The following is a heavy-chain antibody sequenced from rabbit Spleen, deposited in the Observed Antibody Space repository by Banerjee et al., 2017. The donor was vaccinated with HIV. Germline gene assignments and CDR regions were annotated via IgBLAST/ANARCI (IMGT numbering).Heavy chain of an antibody. D-gene: IGHD6-1*01. CDR1: GVSFSFSSY. Sequence: QSLEESGGDLVKPGASLTLTCTASGVSFSFSSYMCWVRQAPGKGLEWIGCIDTGSSGFTYFATWAKGRFTCSKTSSTTVTLQMTSLTAADTATYFCARGVVLVMLMLPGYFNLWGQGTLVTVS. CDR2: IDTGSSGFT. J-gene: IGHJ4*01. CDR3: ARGVVLVMLMLPGYFNL. V-gene: IGHV1S40*01.